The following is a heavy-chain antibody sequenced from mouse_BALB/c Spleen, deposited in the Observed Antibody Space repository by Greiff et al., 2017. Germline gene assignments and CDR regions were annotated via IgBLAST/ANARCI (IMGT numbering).Heavy chain of an antibody. V-gene: IGHV3-8*02. CDR3: ARRTVVADWYFDV. Sequence: ESGPSLVKPSQTLSLTCSVTGDSITSGYWNWIRKFPGNKLEYMGYISYSGSTYYNPSLKSRISITRDTSKNQYYLQLNSVTTEDTATYYCARRTVVADWYFDVWGAGTTVTVSS. J-gene: IGHJ1*01. CDR1: GDSITSGY. D-gene: IGHD1-1*01. CDR2: ISYSGST.